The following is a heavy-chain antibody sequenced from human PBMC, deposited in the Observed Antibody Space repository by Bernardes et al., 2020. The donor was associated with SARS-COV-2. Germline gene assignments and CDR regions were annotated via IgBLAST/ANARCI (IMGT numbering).Heavy chain of an antibody. CDR1: GHSFTSHW. J-gene: IGHJ2*01. CDR3: ARGEAVTILGVPIRGRWYFDL. CDR2: IYPDDSES. Sequence: GESLKISCHDSGHSFTSHWIAWVRQMPGKGLEWMGMIYPDDSESRFSPSFQGRVTISADKSINTAYLQWTSLKASDTAMYYCARGEAVTILGVPIRGRWYFDLWCRGTQVSVSS. D-gene: IGHD3-3*01. V-gene: IGHV5-51*01.